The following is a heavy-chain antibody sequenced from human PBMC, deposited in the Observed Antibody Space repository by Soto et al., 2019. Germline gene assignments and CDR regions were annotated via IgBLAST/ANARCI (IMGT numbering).Heavy chain of an antibody. V-gene: IGHV3-23*01. CDR1: GFTFSTYA. CDR2: FSGPGGGP. J-gene: IGHJ4*02. D-gene: IGHD3-10*01. CDR3: AREQYSMVRGVIPY. Sequence: GGSLRLSCAASGFTFSTYAMSWVRQAPGKGLEWVSSFSGPGGGPYYADSVKGRFTISRDDSKNTLYLQMNSLRAEDTAVYYCAREQYSMVRGVIPYWGQGTLVTVSS.